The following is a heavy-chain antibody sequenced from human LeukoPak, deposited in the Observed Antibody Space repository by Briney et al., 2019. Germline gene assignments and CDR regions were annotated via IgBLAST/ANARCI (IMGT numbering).Heavy chain of an antibody. D-gene: IGHD2-2*01. J-gene: IGHJ5*02. Sequence: SETLSLTCTVSGGSISSGGYYWSWIRQPPGKGLEWIWYIYHSGSTYYNPSLKSRVTISVDRSKNQFSVKLSSVTAADTAVYYCARTPQGVPAAKNWFDPWGQGTLVTVSS. CDR1: GGSISSGGYY. CDR2: IYHSGST. CDR3: ARTPQGVPAAKNWFDP. V-gene: IGHV4-30-2*01.